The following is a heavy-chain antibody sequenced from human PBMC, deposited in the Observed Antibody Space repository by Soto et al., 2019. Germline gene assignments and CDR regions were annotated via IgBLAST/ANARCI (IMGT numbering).Heavy chain of an antibody. CDR2: INSRGDTM. J-gene: IGHJ6*02. CDR1: VFTLIDYY. CDR3: GRSIDFWSHMDV. Sequence: GWSLRLACESSVFTLIDYYMTWIRQAPGKGLEWVSYINSRGDTMYYADSVKGRFTISRDNANNSLSLQMNSLRAEDAAVYYCGRSIDFWSHMDVWGQGTTVTVSS. D-gene: IGHD3-3*01. V-gene: IGHV3-11*01.